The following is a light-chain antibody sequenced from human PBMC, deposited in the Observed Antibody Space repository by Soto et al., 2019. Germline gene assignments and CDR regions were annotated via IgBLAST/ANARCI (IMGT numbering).Light chain of an antibody. J-gene: IGLJ1*01. Sequence: SYELTQPPSGSVAPGKTARITCWGNNIGSKSVHWYQQKPSQAPVLVIYYESDRPSWIPERFSGSNSGNTATLTISRVEAGDEAEYYGQVWDSSSDPYVFGTGTKLTVL. V-gene: IGLV3-21*04. CDR2: YES. CDR1: NIGSKS. CDR3: QVWDSSSDPYV.